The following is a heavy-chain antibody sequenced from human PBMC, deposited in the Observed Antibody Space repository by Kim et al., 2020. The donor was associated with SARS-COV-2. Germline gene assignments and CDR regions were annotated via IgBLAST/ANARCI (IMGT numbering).Heavy chain of an antibody. D-gene: IGHD4-4*01. CDR1: GDSISSYY. V-gene: IGHV4-59*13. Sequence: SETLSLTCTVPGDSISSYYWSWIRQPPGKGLEWIGYVYYTGTYNYNSSLKSRVTISVDTSKNQFSLKLSSVTAADTAVYYCANNRFDYTNYPGGLDVWGQGTTVTVSS. CDR2: VYYTGTY. CDR3: ANNRFDYTNYPGGLDV. J-gene: IGHJ6*02.